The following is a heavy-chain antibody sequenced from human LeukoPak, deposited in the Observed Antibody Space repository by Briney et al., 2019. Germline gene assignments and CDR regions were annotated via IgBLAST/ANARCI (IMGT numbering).Heavy chain of an antibody. CDR2: ISGTSNTI. J-gene: IGHJ4*02. CDR3: ARDLGSYSSGWYMGFDY. V-gene: IGHV3-48*01. Sequence: PGGSLRLSCVGSGFTFSSYSMNWVHQAPGKGLEWVSYISGTSNTIYYADSVKGRFTVSRDNAKNSLYLQMNSLRAEDTAIYYCARDLGSYSSGWYMGFDYWGQGTLVTVSS. D-gene: IGHD6-19*01. CDR1: GFTFSSYS.